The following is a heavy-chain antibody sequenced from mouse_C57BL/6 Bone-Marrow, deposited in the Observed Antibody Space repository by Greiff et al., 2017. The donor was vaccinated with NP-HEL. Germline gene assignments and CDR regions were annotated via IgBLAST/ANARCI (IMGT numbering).Heavy chain of an antibody. V-gene: IGHV1-55*01. CDR3: ARDYGSSYTYDY. CDR2: IFPGSGST. J-gene: IGHJ2*01. CDR1: GYTFTSYW. Sequence: QVQLQQSGAELVKPGASVKMSCKASGYTFTSYWITWVKQRPGQGLEWIEDIFPGSGSTNSNEKFKSKATLTVDPSSSTAYLQLSSLTSEYSAVSYCARDYGSSYTYDYWGQGTTLTVSS. D-gene: IGHD1-1*01.